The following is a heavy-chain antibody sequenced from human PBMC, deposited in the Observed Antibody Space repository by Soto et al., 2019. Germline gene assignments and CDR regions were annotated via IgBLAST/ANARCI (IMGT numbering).Heavy chain of an antibody. D-gene: IGHD3-3*01. J-gene: IGHJ6*03. CDR2: IYYSGST. V-gene: IGHV4-59*01. CDR1: GGSISSYY. Sequence: SETLSLTCTVSGGSISSYYWSWIRQPPGKGLEWIGYIYYSGSTNYNPSLKSRVTISVDTSKNQFSLKLSSVTAADTAVYYCARVNLEWLFHRKGYYYYYMDVWGKGTTVTVSS. CDR3: ARVNLEWLFHRKGYYYYYMDV.